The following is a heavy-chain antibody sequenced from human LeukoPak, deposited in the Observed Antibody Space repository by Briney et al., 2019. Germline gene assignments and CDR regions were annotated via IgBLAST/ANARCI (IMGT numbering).Heavy chain of an antibody. CDR2: ISWNSGSI. D-gene: IGHD6-13*01. Sequence: GGSLRLSCAASGFTFDDYAMHWVRQAPGKGLEWVSGISWNSGSIGYADSVKGRFTISRDNAKNSLYLQMNSLRAEDTALYCCAKGSSWWGDYYYYYGMDVWGQGTTVTVSS. CDR3: AKGSSWWGDYYYYYGMDV. J-gene: IGHJ6*02. V-gene: IGHV3-9*01. CDR1: GFTFDDYA.